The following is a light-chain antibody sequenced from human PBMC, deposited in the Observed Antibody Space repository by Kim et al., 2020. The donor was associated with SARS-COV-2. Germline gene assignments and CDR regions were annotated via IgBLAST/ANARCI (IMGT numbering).Light chain of an antibody. CDR3: AVWDDSLNGRV. V-gene: IGLV1-36*01. J-gene: IGLJ3*02. Sequence: QSVLAQPPSVSEAPRQRVTISCSGSSSNIGRNAVDWYQQLPRKAPKLLIYYDDLLPSGVSDRFSGSKSGTSASLAISGLQSEDEADYYCAVWDDSLNGRVFGGGTQLTVL. CDR2: YDD. CDR1: SSNIGRNA.